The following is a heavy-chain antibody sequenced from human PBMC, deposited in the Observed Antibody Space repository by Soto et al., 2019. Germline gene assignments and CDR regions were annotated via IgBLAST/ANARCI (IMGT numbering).Heavy chain of an antibody. J-gene: IGHJ4*02. V-gene: IGHV1-69*13. D-gene: IGHD3-22*01. CDR1: GGTFSSYA. Sequence: SVKVSCKASGGTFSSYAISWVRQAPGQGLEWMGGIIPIFGTASYAQKFQGRVTITADESTSTAYMELRSLRSEDTAVYYCARGVHYDSSGYYYFYWGQGTLVTVSS. CDR3: ARGVHYDSSGYYYFY. CDR2: IIPIFGTA.